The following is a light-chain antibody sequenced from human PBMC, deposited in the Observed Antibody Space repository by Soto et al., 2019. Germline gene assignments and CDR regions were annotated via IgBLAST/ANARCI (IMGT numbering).Light chain of an antibody. CDR2: ATS. CDR1: QSFSSY. Sequence: DIQMTQSPSSLSASVGDRVTISCRASQSFSSYFNWYQQKPGKVPKLLIYATSSLQSGVPSRFSGSGSGTDFTLTISNLQPEDSATYYCQRSYYSWTFGQGTKVDIK. V-gene: IGKV1-39*01. CDR3: QRSYYSWT. J-gene: IGKJ1*01.